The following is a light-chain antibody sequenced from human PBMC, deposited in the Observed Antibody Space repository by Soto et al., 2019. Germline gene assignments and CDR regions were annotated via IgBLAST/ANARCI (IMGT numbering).Light chain of an antibody. V-gene: IGKV3-20*01. Sequence: EIVLTQSPGTPSLSPGERATLSCRASQTVSTNFLAWYQQKPGQAPRLLIYGASTRATGIPARFSGSGSGTEFTLTISSLQSEDFAVYCCQQFDGSLWTFGPGTKVDIK. CDR3: QQFDGSLWT. CDR2: GAS. J-gene: IGKJ1*01. CDR1: QTVSTNF.